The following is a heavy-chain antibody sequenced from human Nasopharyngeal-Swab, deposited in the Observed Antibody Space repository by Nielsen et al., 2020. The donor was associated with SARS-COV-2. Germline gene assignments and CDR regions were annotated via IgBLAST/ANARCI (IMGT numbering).Heavy chain of an antibody. J-gene: IGHJ5*02. D-gene: IGHD1-26*01. CDR3: ARDEGRGLLTGFLKNWFDP. CDR2: INPSGGST. Sequence: ASVKVSCKASGGTFSSYAINWVRQAPGQGLEWMGIINPSGGSTSYAQKFQGRVTMTRDTSTSTVYMELSSLRSEDTAVYYCARDEGRGLLTGFLKNWFDPWGQGTLVTVSS. V-gene: IGHV1-46*01. CDR1: GGTFSSYA.